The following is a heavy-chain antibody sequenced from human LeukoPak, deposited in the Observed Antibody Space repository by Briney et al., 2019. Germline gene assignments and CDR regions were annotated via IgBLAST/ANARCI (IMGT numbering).Heavy chain of an antibody. V-gene: IGHV5-51*01. CDR2: IYPRDSRT. CDR1: GYSFSSYW. Sequence: GESLKISCKGSGYSFSSYWIAWVRQMPGKGLEWMGVIYPRDSRTTYSPSFQDQVTISADKSISTAYLQWTSLKASDTAMYYCARHLSDITSSPNYWGPGTSVTVSS. CDR3: ARHLSDITSSPNY. D-gene: IGHD2-2*01. J-gene: IGHJ4*02.